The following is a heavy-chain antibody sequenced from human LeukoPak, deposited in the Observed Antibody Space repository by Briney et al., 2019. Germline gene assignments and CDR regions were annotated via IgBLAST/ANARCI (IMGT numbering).Heavy chain of an antibody. CDR2: ISGSGGST. V-gene: IGHV3-23*01. D-gene: IGHD4-23*01. CDR3: ARDSVALVAFDI. J-gene: IGHJ3*02. CDR1: GFTFSSYA. Sequence: GGSLRLSCAASGFTFSSYAMSWVRQAPGKGLEWVSAISGSGGSTYYADSVKGRFTISRDNSKNTLYLQMNSLRAEDTAVYYCARDSVALVAFDIWGQGTMVTVSS.